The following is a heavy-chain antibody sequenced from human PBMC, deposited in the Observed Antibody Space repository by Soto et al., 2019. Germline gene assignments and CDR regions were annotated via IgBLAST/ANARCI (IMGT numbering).Heavy chain of an antibody. CDR3: ARDRSRGWSYFDY. D-gene: IGHD6-19*01. CDR2: TLHDGSNK. V-gene: IGHV3-30*03. J-gene: IGHJ4*02. CDR1: GFIFNNNA. Sequence: QVQLVESGGGVVQPGRSLRLSCAASGFIFNNNAMHWVRQAPGKGLEWVAVTLHDGSNKYDADSVKGRFTISRDNSKNPLYLEMTSLRAQDTAVYYCARDRSRGWSYFDYWGQGTLVTVSS.